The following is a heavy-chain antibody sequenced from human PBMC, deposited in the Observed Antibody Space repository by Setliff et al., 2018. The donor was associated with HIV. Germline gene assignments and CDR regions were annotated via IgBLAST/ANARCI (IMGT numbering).Heavy chain of an antibody. CDR3: ARVIAVAGHFDY. J-gene: IGHJ4*02. CDR2: INPSGGST. Sequence: GASVKVSCKASGYTFTSYYMHWVRQAPGQGLEWMGIINPSGGSTSYAQKFQGRVTMTRDTSTSTVYMELSSLRSEDTAVYCCARVIAVAGHFDYWGQGTLVTVSS. V-gene: IGHV1-46*01. D-gene: IGHD6-19*01. CDR1: GYTFTSYY.